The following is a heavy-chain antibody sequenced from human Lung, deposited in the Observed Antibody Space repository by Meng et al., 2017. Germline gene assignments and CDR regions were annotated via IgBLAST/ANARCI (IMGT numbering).Heavy chain of an antibody. CDR3: ARGPTTMAHDFDY. CDR1: GGSFSDYS. CDR2: INHSGST. Sequence: QVHLQQWGPGLLKPSETLSLTCVVSGGSFSDYSWSWIRQPPGKGLEWIGEINHSGSTNYNPSLESRATISVDTSQNNLSLKLSSVTAADSAVYYCARGPTTMAHDFDYWGQGTLVTVSS. D-gene: IGHD4-11*01. J-gene: IGHJ4*02. V-gene: IGHV4-34*01.